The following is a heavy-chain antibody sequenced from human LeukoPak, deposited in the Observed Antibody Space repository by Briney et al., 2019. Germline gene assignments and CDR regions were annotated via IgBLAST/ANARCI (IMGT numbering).Heavy chain of an antibody. CDR3: ASAIRDLRRRYYFDY. CDR1: GGTFSSYA. V-gene: IGHV1-69*01. Sequence: GASVKVSCKASGGTFSSYAISWVRQAPGQGLEWMGGIIPIVGTANYAQKFQGRVTITEDESTSKAYMELSSLRSEDTAVDCCASAIRDLRRRYYFDYWGQGTLVTVSS. J-gene: IGHJ4*02. CDR2: IIPIVGTA. D-gene: IGHD4-17*01.